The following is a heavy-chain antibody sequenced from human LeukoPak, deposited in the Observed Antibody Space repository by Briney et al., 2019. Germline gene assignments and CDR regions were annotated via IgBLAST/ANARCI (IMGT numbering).Heavy chain of an antibody. CDR2: INHSGST. J-gene: IGHJ2*01. CDR3: ARGPGYGSGWYVLRPNWYFDL. CDR1: GGSFSGYY. V-gene: IGHV4-34*01. Sequence: SETLSLTCAVYGGSFSGYYWSWIRQPPGKGLEWIGEINHSGSTNYNPSLKSRVTISVDTSKNQFSLKLSSVTAADTAVYYCARGPGYGSGWYVLRPNWYFDLWGRGTLVTVSS. D-gene: IGHD6-19*01.